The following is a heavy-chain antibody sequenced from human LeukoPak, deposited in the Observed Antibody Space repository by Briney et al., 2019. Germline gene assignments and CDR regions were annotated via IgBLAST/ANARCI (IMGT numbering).Heavy chain of an antibody. V-gene: IGHV3-74*01. Sequence: QPGGSLRLSCAASGFTFSSSWMHWVRQAPGKGLVWVSRINGDGSSTNYADSVKGRFTISRDNSKNTLYLQMNSLRAEDTAVYYCARGGYYFDYWGQGTLVTVSS. CDR1: GFTFSSSW. J-gene: IGHJ4*02. CDR2: INGDGSST. D-gene: IGHD3-10*01. CDR3: ARGGYYFDY.